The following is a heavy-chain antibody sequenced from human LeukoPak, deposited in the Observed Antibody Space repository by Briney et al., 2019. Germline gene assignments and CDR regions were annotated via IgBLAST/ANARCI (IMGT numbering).Heavy chain of an antibody. D-gene: IGHD1/OR15-1a*01. CDR3: ARATQYFRTNIDY. CDR1: GFTFSSYW. CDR2: INSDGSST. Sequence: QPGGSLRLSCAASGFTFSSYWMHWVRQAPGKGLVWVSRINSDGSSTSYADSVKGRFTISRDNAKNTLYLQMNSLRAEDTAVYYCARATQYFRTNIDYWGQGTLVTVSS. J-gene: IGHJ4*02. V-gene: IGHV3-74*01.